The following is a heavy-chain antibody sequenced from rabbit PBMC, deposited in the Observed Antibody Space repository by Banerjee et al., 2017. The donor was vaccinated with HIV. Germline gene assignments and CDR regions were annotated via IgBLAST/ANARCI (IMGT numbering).Heavy chain of an antibody. D-gene: IGHD6-1*01. J-gene: IGHJ4*01. CDR3: ARDVVKYTYAMDL. V-gene: IGHV1S40*01. CDR2: IDAGSSGST. Sequence: QSLEESGGDLVKPGASLTLTCTASGFSFSSGYYMCWVRQAPGKGLEWIACIDAGSSGSTWYASWAKGRFTISKTSSTTVTLQMTSLTAADTATYFCARDVVKYTYAMDLWGPGTLVTVS. CDR1: GFSFSSGYY.